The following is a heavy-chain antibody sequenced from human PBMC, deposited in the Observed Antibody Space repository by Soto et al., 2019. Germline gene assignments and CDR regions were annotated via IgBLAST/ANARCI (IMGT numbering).Heavy chain of an antibody. D-gene: IGHD6-19*01. V-gene: IGHV4-4*02. J-gene: IGHJ6*02. CDR1: GGSISSSKW. CDR3: ARASSAGWLVPNGMDV. CDR2: IYHSGST. Sequence: SETLSLTCAVSGGSISSSKWWSWVRQPPGKGLEWIGEIYHSGSTNYNPSLKSRVTISVDKSKNQFSLKLSSVTAADTAVYYCARASSAGWLVPNGMDVWGQGTTVTVS.